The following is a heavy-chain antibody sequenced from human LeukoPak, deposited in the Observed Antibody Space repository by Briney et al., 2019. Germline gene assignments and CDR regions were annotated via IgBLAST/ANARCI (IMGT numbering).Heavy chain of an antibody. Sequence: GGSLRLSCAASGFTFSSYSMNWVRQAPGTGLEWVANIKQDGSEKYSVDSVKGRFTISRDNAKNSLYLQMNSLRAEDTAVYYCARTNGDYVYDWYFDLWGRGTLVTVSS. D-gene: IGHD4-17*01. CDR1: GFTFSSYS. CDR3: ARTNGDYVYDWYFDL. V-gene: IGHV3-7*01. CDR2: IKQDGSEK. J-gene: IGHJ2*01.